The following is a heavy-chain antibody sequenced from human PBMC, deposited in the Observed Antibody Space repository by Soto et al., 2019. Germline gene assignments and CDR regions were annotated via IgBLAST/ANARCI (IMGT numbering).Heavy chain of an antibody. D-gene: IGHD1-26*01. Sequence: PGGSLRLSCAASGFTFRSYGMHWVRQAPAKGLEWVAVISYDGGNKYYADSVKGRFTISRDNSKNTLYLQMNSLRAEDTAVYYCAKGGVGSTSSAFDIWGQGTMVTVSS. CDR3: AKGGVGSTSSAFDI. V-gene: IGHV3-30*18. CDR2: ISYDGGNK. CDR1: GFTFRSYG. J-gene: IGHJ3*02.